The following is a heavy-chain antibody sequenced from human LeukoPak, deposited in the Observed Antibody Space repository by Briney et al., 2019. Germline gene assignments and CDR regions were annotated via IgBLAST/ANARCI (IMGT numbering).Heavy chain of an antibody. V-gene: IGHV4-31*03. Sequence: KTSQTLSLTCTVSGGSISSGGYYWSWIRQHPGKGLEWIGYIYYSGSTYYNPSLTSRVTISVDTSKNQFSLKLSSVTAADTAVYYCARRDYDILTGTGRHGFDYWGQGTLVTVSS. CDR3: ARRDYDILTGTGRHGFDY. CDR2: IYYSGST. CDR1: GGSISSGGYY. D-gene: IGHD3-9*01. J-gene: IGHJ4*02.